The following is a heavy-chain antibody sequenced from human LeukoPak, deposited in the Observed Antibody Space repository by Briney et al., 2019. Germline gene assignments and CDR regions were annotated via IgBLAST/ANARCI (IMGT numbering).Heavy chain of an antibody. D-gene: IGHD6-13*01. CDR3: ARGVYIAAAQYAY. V-gene: IGHV4-61*01. CDR2: IYYSGTT. Sequence: PSQTLSLTCTVSGGSVSSGNYYWSWIRQHPGKGLEWIGYIYYSGTTNYNPSLKSRVTISVDTSKNQFSLKLSSVTAADTAVYYCARGVYIAAAQYAYWGQGTLVTVSS. CDR1: GGSVSSGNYY. J-gene: IGHJ4*02.